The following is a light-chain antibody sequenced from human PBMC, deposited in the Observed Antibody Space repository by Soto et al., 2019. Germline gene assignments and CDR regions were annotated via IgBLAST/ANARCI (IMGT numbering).Light chain of an antibody. Sequence: QAVVTQPPSVSAAPGQKVTISCSGSSSSSHIGHHSVSWYQHLPGTAPKLLIYDNDQRPSGIPARFSGSKSATSATLDITGLQTGDEADYYCGTWDTGLRAHVLGTGTKVTVL. V-gene: IGLV1-51*01. J-gene: IGLJ1*01. CDR2: DND. CDR3: GTWDTGLRAHV. CDR1: SSSSHIGHHS.